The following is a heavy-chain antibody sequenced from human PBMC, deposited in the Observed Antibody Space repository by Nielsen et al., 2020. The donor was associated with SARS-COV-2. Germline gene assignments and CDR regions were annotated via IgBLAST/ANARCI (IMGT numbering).Heavy chain of an antibody. J-gene: IGHJ6*03. Sequence: ASVKVSCKASGYSFTGYYMHWVRQAPGQGLEWMGRINPNSGATYYTQKFQGRVTVTRDTSISTVYMELSTLRSDDTAVYFCARDRSDCSSTSCQGPYYYYYWDVWGKGTTVTVSS. CDR3: ARDRSDCSSTSCQGPYYYYYWDV. D-gene: IGHD2-2*01. V-gene: IGHV1-2*06. CDR1: GYSFTGYY. CDR2: INPNSGAT.